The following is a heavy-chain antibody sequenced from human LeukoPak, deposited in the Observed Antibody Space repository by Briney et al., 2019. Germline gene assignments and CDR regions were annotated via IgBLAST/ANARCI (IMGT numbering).Heavy chain of an antibody. Sequence: GGSLRLSCAASGFTVSSNYMSWVRQAPGKGLEWVSVIYSGGSTYYADSVKGRFTISRDNSKNTLYLQMNSLRAEDTAVYYCARAYCGGDCYLNVLDYRGQGTLVTVSS. CDR3: ARAYCGGDCYLNVLDY. J-gene: IGHJ4*02. D-gene: IGHD2-21*02. CDR2: IYSGGST. V-gene: IGHV3-53*01. CDR1: GFTVSSNY.